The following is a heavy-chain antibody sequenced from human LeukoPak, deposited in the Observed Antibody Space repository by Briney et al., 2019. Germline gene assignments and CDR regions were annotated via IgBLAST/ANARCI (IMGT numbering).Heavy chain of an antibody. CDR1: GGTFSSYA. CDR3: ARHSVPGIAAAGVDY. J-gene: IGHJ4*02. Sequence: ASVKVSCKASGGTFSSYAISWVRQAPGQGLEWMGRIIPILGIANYAQKFQGRVTITADKSTSTAYMELSSLKASDTAMYYCARHSVPGIAAAGVDYWGQGTLVTVSS. V-gene: IGHV1-69*04. CDR2: IIPILGIA. D-gene: IGHD6-13*01.